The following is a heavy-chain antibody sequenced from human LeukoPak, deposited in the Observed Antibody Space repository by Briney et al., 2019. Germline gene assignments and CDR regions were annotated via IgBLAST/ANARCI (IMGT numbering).Heavy chain of an antibody. V-gene: IGHV1-58*02. CDR2: IVVGSGDT. CDR1: GYAFTGYY. D-gene: IGHD5-12*01. J-gene: IGHJ5*01. CDR3: AASRSGYKWFES. Sequence: GASVKVSCKASGYAFTGYYMHWVRQARGQRLEWIGWIVVGSGDTNYAQKFQERVTVTMDMSTSTAYMELSSLRSEDTAVYYCAASRSGYKWFESWGQGTLVTVSS.